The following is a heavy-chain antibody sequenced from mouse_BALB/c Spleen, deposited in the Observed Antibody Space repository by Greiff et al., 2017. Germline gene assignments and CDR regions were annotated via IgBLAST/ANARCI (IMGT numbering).Heavy chain of an antibody. CDR2: INPSTGYT. J-gene: IGHJ1*01. CDR1: GYTFTSYW. V-gene: IGHV1-7*01. CDR3: ATVVARYFDV. D-gene: IGHD1-1*01. Sequence: QVQLQQSGAELAKPGASVKMSCKASGYTFTSYWMHWVKQRPGKGLEWIGYINPSTGYTEYNQKFKDKATLTANKSSSTAYMQLSSLTSEDSAVYYCATVVARYFDVWGAGTTVTVSS.